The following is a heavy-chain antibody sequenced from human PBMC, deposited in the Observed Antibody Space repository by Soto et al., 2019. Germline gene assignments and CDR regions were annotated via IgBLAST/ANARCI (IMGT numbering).Heavy chain of an antibody. V-gene: IGHV3-74*01. CDR1: GFTFSSYW. Sequence: GGSLRLSCAASGFTFSSYWMHWVRQAPGKGLVWVSCINSDGSSTSYADSVKGRFTISRDNAKNTLYLQMNSLRAEDTAVYYCARVYDDPPYYFDYWGQGTLVTVSS. D-gene: IGHD3-3*01. J-gene: IGHJ4*02. CDR2: INSDGSST. CDR3: ARVYDDPPYYFDY.